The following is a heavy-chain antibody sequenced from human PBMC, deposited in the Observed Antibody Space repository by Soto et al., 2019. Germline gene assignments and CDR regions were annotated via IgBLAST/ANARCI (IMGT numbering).Heavy chain of an antibody. Sequence: QVQLVQSGAEVKKPGSSVKVSCKASGGTFSSYAISWVRQAPGQGLEWMGGIIPIFGTANYAQKFQGRVTISADESKSTAYMELSSLRSEDTAVYYCAKSLTVAGNWAYYFDYWGQGTLVTVSS. CDR3: AKSLTVAGNWAYYFDY. CDR1: GGTFSSYA. D-gene: IGHD6-19*01. V-gene: IGHV1-69*12. CDR2: IIPIFGTA. J-gene: IGHJ4*02.